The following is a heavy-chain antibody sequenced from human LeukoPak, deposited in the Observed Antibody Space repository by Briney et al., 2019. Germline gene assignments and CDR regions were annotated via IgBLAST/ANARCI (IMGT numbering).Heavy chain of an antibody. Sequence: GGSMRLSCAASGFTVSSNYMSWVRQAPGKGLEWVSVIYSGGSTYYADSVKGRFTISRDNSKNTLYLQMNSLRAEDTAVYYCAREGRPHAFDIWGQGTMVTVSS. J-gene: IGHJ3*02. V-gene: IGHV3-53*01. D-gene: IGHD6-6*01. CDR2: IYSGGST. CDR1: GFTVSSNY. CDR3: AREGRPHAFDI.